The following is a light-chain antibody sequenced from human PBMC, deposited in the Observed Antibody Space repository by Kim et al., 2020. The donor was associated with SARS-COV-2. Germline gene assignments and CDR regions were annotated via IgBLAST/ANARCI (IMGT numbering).Light chain of an antibody. CDR1: QGIGSS. Sequence: TPKEKRTIACRASQGIGSSLHWYQQKPAHSPKLLIKDASQSIAGVPSWFSGSGSGTDFTLTINSLEAEDAAAYYCQQTSTLPPYTFGQGTKLEI. V-gene: IGKV6D-21*02. CDR2: DAS. CDR3: QQTSTLPPYT. J-gene: IGKJ2*01.